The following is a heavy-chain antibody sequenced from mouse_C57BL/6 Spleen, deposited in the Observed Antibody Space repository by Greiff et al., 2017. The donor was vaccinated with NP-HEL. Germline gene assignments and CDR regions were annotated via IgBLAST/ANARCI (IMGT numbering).Heavy chain of an antibody. V-gene: IGHV1-18*01. CDR1: GYTFTDYN. CDR3: ATRLYYYAMDY. Sequence: EVQLQQSGPELVKPGASVKIPCKASGYTFTDYNMDWVKQSHGKSLEWIGDINPNNGGTIYNQKFKGKATLTVDKSSSTAYMELRSLTSEDTAVYYCATRLYYYAMDYWGQGTSVTVSS. CDR2: INPNNGGT. J-gene: IGHJ4*01. D-gene: IGHD1-1*01.